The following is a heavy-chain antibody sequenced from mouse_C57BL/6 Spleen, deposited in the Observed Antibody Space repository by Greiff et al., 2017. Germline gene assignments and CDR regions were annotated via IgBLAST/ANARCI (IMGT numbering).Heavy chain of an antibody. CDR3: ARKGGYYGSTFYWYFDV. CDR1: GYTFTSYW. D-gene: IGHD1-1*01. V-gene: IGHV1-69*01. Sequence: QVQLQQPGAELVMPGASVKLSCKASGYTFTSYWMHWVKQRPGQGLEWIGEIDPSDSYTNYNQKFKGKSPLTVDKSSSTAYMQLSSLTSEDSAVYYCARKGGYYGSTFYWYFDVWGTGTTVTVSS. CDR2: IDPSDSYT. J-gene: IGHJ1*03.